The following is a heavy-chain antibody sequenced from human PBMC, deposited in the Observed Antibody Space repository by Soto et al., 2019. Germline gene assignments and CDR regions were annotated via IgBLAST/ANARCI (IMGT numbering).Heavy chain of an antibody. V-gene: IGHV4-39*07. CDR3: ARSYFGADY. Sequence: PSETLSLTCTVSGGSISSSSYYWGWIRQPPGKGLEWIGSIYYSGSTYYNPSLKSRVTISVDTSKNQFSLKLTSVTAADTAVYYCARSYFGADYWGQGALVTVSS. D-gene: IGHD3-10*01. J-gene: IGHJ4*02. CDR2: IYYSGST. CDR1: GGSISSSSYY.